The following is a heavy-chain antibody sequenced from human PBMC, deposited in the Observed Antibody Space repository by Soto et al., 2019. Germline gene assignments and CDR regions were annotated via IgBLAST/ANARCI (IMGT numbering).Heavy chain of an antibody. CDR1: GYTFTSYG. Sequence: QVQLVQSGAEVKKPGASVKVSCKASGYTFTSYGINWVRQAPGQGLEWLGWISAYDGYTNYAQILQGRVSMTTDTSPKTAYKELRSLRSDDTAMYYCARGSFYDSSGARNYYFYGMNVWGQGTAVTVSS. J-gene: IGHJ6*02. D-gene: IGHD3-22*01. CDR2: ISAYDGYT. CDR3: ARGSFYDSSGARNYYFYGMNV. V-gene: IGHV1-18*01.